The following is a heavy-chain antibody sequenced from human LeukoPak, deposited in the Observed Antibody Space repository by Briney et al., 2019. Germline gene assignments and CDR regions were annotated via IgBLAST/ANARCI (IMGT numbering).Heavy chain of an antibody. J-gene: IGHJ2*01. Sequence: SQTLSLTCAVSGGSISSGGYSWSWIRQPPGKGLEWIGYIYHSGSTYYNPSLKSRVTISVDRSKNQFSLKLSSATAADTAVYYCARGQATFWYFDLWGRGTLVTVSS. CDR1: GGSISSGGYS. CDR3: ARGQATFWYFDL. CDR2: IYHSGST. V-gene: IGHV4-30-2*01. D-gene: IGHD5-12*01.